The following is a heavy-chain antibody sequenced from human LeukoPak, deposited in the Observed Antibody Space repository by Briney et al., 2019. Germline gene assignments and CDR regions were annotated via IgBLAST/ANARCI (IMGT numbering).Heavy chain of an antibody. Sequence: PGGSPRLSCAASGFTFDDYGMSWVRQAPGRGLEWVSGINWSGSNTGYADSVKGQFTISRDNAKNSLYLQMNSLRAEDTALYYCARDLGGWPPSYYFDYWGQGTLVTVSS. J-gene: IGHJ4*02. CDR2: INWSGSNT. D-gene: IGHD6-19*01. V-gene: IGHV3-20*04. CDR3: ARDLGGWPPSYYFDY. CDR1: GFTFDDYG.